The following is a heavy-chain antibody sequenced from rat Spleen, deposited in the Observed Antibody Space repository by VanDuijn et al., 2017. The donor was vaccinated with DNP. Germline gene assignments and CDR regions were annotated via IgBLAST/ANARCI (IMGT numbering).Heavy chain of an antibody. D-gene: IGHD4-2*01. J-gene: IGHJ3*01. CDR1: GFNFNDYW. CDR2: INEDSSII. V-gene: IGHV4-2*01. CDR3: VTRGDPYDNWFAY. Sequence: EVNLVESGGGLVQPGRSLKLSCAASGFNFNDYWMGWVRQAPGKGLEWIGEINEDSSIINYAPSLSYKISFSRDNAQNTLFLQMSELGSEDTGIYYCVTRGDPYDNWFAYWGQGTLVTVSS.